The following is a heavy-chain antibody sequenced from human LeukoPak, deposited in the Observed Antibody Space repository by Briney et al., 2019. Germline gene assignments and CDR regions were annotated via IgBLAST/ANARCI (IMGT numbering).Heavy chain of an antibody. J-gene: IGHJ5*02. D-gene: IGHD2-2*01. V-gene: IGHV4-61*02. Sequence: SETLSLTCTVSGGSISSGSYYWSWIRQPAGKGLEWIGRIYTSGSTNYNPPLKSRVTISVDTSKNQFSLKLSSVTTADTAVYYCARGGIVVVPASWTGWFDPWGQGTLVTVSS. CDR2: IYTSGST. CDR3: ARGGIVVVPASWTGWFDP. CDR1: GGSISSGSYY.